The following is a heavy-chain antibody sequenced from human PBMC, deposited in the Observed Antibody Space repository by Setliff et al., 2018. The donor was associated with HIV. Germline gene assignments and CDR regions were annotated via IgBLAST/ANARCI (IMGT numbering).Heavy chain of an antibody. Sequence: GESLKISCETSGYIFTHYWIGWVRQMPGKGLECMGIIYPNDFDTKYSPSFQGQVTISADRSTNTAYLEWSSLKASDTAMYYCAKAGRGIYYTGGYYYGGFDVWGQGTMVTVSS. CDR3: AKAGRGIYYTGGYYYGGFDV. V-gene: IGHV5-51*01. D-gene: IGHD3-22*01. J-gene: IGHJ3*01. CDR1: GYIFTHYW. CDR2: IYPNDFDT.